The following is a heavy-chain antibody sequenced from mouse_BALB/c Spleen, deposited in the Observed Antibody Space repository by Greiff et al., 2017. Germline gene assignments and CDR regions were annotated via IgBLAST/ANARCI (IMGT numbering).Heavy chain of an antibody. CDR3: ARRTVVAPMDY. V-gene: IGHV1-63*02. D-gene: IGHD1-1*01. CDR2: IYPGGGYT. Sequence: QVQLKESGAELVRPGTSVKISCKASGYTFTNYWLGWVKQRPGHGLEWIGDIYPGGGYTNYNEKFKGKATLTADTSSSTAYMQLSSLTSEDSAVYFCARRTVVAPMDYWGQGTSVTVSS. CDR1: GYTFTNYW. J-gene: IGHJ4*01.